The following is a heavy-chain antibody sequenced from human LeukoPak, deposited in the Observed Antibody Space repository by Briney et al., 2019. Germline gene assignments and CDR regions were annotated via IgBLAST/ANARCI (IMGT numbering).Heavy chain of an antibody. D-gene: IGHD6-13*01. J-gene: IGHJ4*02. V-gene: IGHV1-2*02. CDR3: ARVHFSTAAGYYFDY. CDR1: GYTFTGYY. CDR2: INPNSGGT. Sequence: PTASVKVSCKASGYTFTGYYMHWVRQAPGQGLEWMGWINPNSGGTNYAQKFQGRVTMTRDTSISTAYMELSRLRSDDTAVYYCARVHFSTAAGYYFDYWGQGTLVTVSS.